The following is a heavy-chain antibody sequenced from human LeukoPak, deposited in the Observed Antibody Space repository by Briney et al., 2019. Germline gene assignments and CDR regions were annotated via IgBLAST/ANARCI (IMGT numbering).Heavy chain of an antibody. J-gene: IGHJ4*02. D-gene: IGHD1-14*01. CDR2: IYYSGST. CDR1: GVSISSGGYY. Sequence: SETLSLTCTVSGVSISSGGYYWSWIRQHPGKGLEWIGFIYYSGSTYYNPSLKSRVTISVDTSKNQFSLKLSSVTAADTAVYYCARVRLDGKPHFDYWGQGTLVTVSS. V-gene: IGHV4-31*03. CDR3: ARVRLDGKPHFDY.